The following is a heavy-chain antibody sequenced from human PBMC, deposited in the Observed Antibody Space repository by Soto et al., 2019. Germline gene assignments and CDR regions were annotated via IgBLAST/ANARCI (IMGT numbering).Heavy chain of an antibody. CDR3: ARGITPPGAPAWHYFDS. CDR2: FSLSGTT. V-gene: IGHV4-4*07. Sequence: QVQLQESGPGLMKPSETLSLTCTVSGASITSSSYWSWIRQPAGKGLEWIGRFSLSGTTNYNPSLRSRVTMSADVSKNQFSLRLTSVTAADTALYYCARGITPPGAPAWHYFDSWGQGTLVTVSS. D-gene: IGHD6-13*01. CDR1: GASITSSSY. J-gene: IGHJ4*02.